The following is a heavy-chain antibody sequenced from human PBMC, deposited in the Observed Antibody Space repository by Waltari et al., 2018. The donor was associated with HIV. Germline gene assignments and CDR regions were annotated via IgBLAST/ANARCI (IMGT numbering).Heavy chain of an antibody. D-gene: IGHD4-17*01. CDR3: ARALTNFGGF. CDR2: ISSGSSFI. V-gene: IGHV3-21*01. CDR1: GLPFGSFS. Sequence: EVQLVESGGGLVNPGGSLRLACDSPGLPFGSFSMNWVRQAPGKGLEWVASISSGSSFIDYADSVKGRFTISRDNAKNSLYLQMKSLRVEDTALYYCARALTNFGGFWGQGTLVTVSS. J-gene: IGHJ4*02.